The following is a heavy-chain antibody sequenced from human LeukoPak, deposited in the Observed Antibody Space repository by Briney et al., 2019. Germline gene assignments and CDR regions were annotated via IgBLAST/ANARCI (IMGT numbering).Heavy chain of an antibody. CDR1: GFTFSSYG. V-gene: IGHV3-23*01. D-gene: IGHD3-22*01. J-gene: IGHJ2*01. CDR2: ISGSGGST. CDR3: AKVGLRGAMIVVVPRGWYFDL. Sequence: GGSLRLSCAASGFTFSSYGMSWVRQAPGKGLEWVSAISGSGGSTYYADSVKGRFTISRDNSKNTLYLQMNSLRAEDTAVYYCAKVGLRGAMIVVVPRGWYFDLWGRGTLVTVSS.